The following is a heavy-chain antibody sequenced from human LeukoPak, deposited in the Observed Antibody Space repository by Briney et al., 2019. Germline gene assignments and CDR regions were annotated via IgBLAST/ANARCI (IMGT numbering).Heavy chain of an antibody. CDR2: IYYSGST. V-gene: IGHV4-39*01. D-gene: IGHD3-3*01. CDR3: ARQFGVVEFDP. J-gene: IGHJ5*02. CDR1: GFTFSSYA. Sequence: GSLRLSCAASGFTFSSYAMSWVRQPPGKGLEWIGSIYYSGSTYYNPSLKSRVTISVDTSKNQFSLKLSSVTAADTAVYYCARQFGVVEFDPWGQGTLVTVSS.